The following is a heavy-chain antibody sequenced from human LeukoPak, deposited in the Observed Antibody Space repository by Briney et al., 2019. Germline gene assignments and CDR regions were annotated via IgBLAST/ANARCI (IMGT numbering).Heavy chain of an antibody. Sequence: SETLSLTCTVSGGSISSYYWSWIRQPPGKGLEWIGCIYYSGSTNYNPSLKSRVTISVDTSKNQFSLKLSSVTAADTAVYYCAGYHYYDSRGPFDYWGQGTLVTVSS. CDR3: AGYHYYDSRGPFDY. CDR1: GGSISSYY. D-gene: IGHD3-22*01. V-gene: IGHV4-59*08. CDR2: IYYSGST. J-gene: IGHJ4*02.